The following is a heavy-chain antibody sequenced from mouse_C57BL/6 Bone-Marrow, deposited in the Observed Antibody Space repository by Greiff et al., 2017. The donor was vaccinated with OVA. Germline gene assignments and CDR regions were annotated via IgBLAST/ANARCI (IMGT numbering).Heavy chain of an antibody. CDR1: GYSITSGYY. CDR2: FSYDGST. V-gene: IGHV3-6*01. D-gene: IGHD2-13*01. Sequence: EVQRVESGPGLVKPSQSLSLTCSVSGYSITSGYYWNWIRQFPGNKLEWMGYFSYDGSTNYNPSLKNRISITRDTSKNQFFLNSDSVTAEGTATDYCARAGDDWGQGTLVTVSA. J-gene: IGHJ3*01. CDR3: ARAGDD.